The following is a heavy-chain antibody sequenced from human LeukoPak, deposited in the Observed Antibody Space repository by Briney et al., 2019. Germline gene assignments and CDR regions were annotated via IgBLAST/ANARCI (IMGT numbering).Heavy chain of an antibody. CDR2: IKQDGSEK. Sequence: PGGSLRLSCAASGFTFSSYWMSWVRQAPGKGLEWVANIKQDGSEKYYVDSVKGRFTISRDNAKNSLYLQMNSLKTADTAVYYCTTTYYDFWSGYYADYWGQGTLVTVSS. CDR3: TTTYYDFWSGYYADY. D-gene: IGHD3-3*01. V-gene: IGHV3-7*03. J-gene: IGHJ4*02. CDR1: GFTFSSYW.